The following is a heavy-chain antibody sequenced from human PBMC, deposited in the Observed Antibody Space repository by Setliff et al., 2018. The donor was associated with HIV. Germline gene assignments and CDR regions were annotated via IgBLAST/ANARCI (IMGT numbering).Heavy chain of an antibody. CDR2: IYYSGST. CDR1: GGSLSSYY. D-gene: IGHD3-22*01. CDR3: ARDYYESSGYYGWRFDP. J-gene: IGHJ5*02. V-gene: IGHV4-59*12. Sequence: SETLSLTCFVSGGSLSSYYWSWIRQPPGKGLEWIAYIYYSGSTNYNPSLKSRVTISMDMSKKQFSLKLASVTAADTAVYSCARDYYESSGYYGWRFDPWGQGTLVTVSS.